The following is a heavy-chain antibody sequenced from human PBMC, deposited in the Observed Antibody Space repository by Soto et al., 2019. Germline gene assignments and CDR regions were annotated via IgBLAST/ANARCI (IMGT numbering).Heavy chain of an antibody. CDR3: ARDTRQLTQGWFDP. V-gene: IGHV4-31*03. CDR1: GGSISSGGYY. D-gene: IGHD6-13*01. Sequence: QVQLQESGPGLVKPSQTLSLTCTVSGGSISSGGYYWSWIRQHPGKGLEWIGYIYYSGSTYYNPSRKGRVTISVDTSKDQFALKLSSGTAADTAVYYCARDTRQLTQGWFDPWGQGTLVTVSS. CDR2: IYYSGST. J-gene: IGHJ5*02.